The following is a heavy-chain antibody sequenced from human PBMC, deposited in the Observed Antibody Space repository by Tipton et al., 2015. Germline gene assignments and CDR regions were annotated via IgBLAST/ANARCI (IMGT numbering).Heavy chain of an antibody. CDR1: GYTFTSYG. CDR2: ISTYIGNT. D-gene: IGHD3-10*01. V-gene: IGHV1-18*01. CDR3: ARSENYYGSGSPLDY. Sequence: QLVQSGAEVKKPGASVKVSCKAPGYTFTSYGTSWVRQAPGQGLEWMGWISTYIGNTDYAQKLQGRVTMTTDTSTSTAYMELRSLRSDDTAVYYCARSENYYGSGSPLDYWGQGTLVTVSS. J-gene: IGHJ4*02.